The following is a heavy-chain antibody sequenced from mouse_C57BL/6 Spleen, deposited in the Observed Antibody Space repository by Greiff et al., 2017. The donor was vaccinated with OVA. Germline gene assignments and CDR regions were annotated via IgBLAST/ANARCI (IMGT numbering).Heavy chain of an antibody. J-gene: IGHJ4*01. CDR2: IWSDGST. CDR3: ARPHYYGSPYAMDY. Sequence: VKLVESGPGLVAPSQSLSITCTVSGFSLTSYGVHWVRQPPGKGLEWLVVIWSDGSTTYNSALKSRLSISKYNSKSQVFLKMNSLQTDDTAMCYCARPHYYGSPYAMDYWGQGTSVTVSS. V-gene: IGHV2-6*03. D-gene: IGHD1-1*01. CDR1: GFSLTSYG.